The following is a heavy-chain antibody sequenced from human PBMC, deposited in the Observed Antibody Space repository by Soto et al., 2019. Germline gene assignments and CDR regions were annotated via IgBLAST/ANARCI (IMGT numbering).Heavy chain of an antibody. J-gene: IGHJ5*02. D-gene: IGHD5-18*01. CDR1: GFSLSSHG. CDR2: ISSTSTTI. CDR3: ARDGVGYTYEADL. Sequence: EVQLVESGGGLVQPGGSLRLSCAASGFSLSSHGMNWVRQAPGKGLEWLSYISSTSTTIYYADSVKGRFTISRDNAENSLYLQMDSLRDDDTAVYYCARDGVGYTYEADLWGQGTLVTVSS. V-gene: IGHV3-48*02.